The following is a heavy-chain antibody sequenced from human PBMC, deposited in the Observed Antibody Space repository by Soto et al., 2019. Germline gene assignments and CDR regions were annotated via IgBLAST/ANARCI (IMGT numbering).Heavy chain of an antibody. Sequence: SETLSLTCAVYGGSSSGYYWSWIRQPPGKGLEWIGEINHSGSTNYNPSLKSRVTISVDTSKNQFSLKLSSVTAADTAVYYCARGITMVRGVTRNWFDPWGQGTLVTVSS. CDR2: INHSGST. V-gene: IGHV4-34*01. D-gene: IGHD3-10*01. CDR1: GGSSSGYY. J-gene: IGHJ5*02. CDR3: ARGITMVRGVTRNWFDP.